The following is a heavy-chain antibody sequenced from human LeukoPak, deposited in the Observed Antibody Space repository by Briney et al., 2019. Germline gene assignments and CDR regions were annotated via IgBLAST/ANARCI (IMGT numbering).Heavy chain of an antibody. CDR2: VSGSGGST. D-gene: IGHD3-22*01. CDR3: AKAGGYYDTSGAPFDY. V-gene: IGHV3-23*01. Sequence: GGSLRLSCAASGFTFSSYAMSWVRQAPGKGLEWVSAVSGSGGSTYYADSVKGWFTISRDNSKNTLFLQMNSLRAEDTAVYYCAKAGGYYDTSGAPFDYWGQGTLVTVSS. J-gene: IGHJ4*02. CDR1: GFTFSSYA.